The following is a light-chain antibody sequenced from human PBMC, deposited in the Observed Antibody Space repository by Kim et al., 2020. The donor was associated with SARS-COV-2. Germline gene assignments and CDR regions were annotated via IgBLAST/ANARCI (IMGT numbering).Light chain of an antibody. V-gene: IGKV1-39*01. CDR1: QNIDNW. CDR2: AAS. Sequence: DIQMTQSPSSVSASVGDRVTITCRASQNIDNWLNWYQQKTGKAPKLLIHAASTLQSGVPSRFSGSQSGTDFTLTISSLQPDDFATYYCQQGDSVPSTFGGGTKVDIK. CDR3: QQGDSVPST. J-gene: IGKJ4*01.